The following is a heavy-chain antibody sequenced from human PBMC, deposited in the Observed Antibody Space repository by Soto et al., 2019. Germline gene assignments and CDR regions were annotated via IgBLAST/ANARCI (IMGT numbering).Heavy chain of an antibody. CDR3: ARDKGGDYGKYYFDY. Sequence: ASVKVSCKASGYTFTSYYMHWVRQAPGQGLEWMGIINPSGGSTSYAQKFQGRVTMTRDTSTSTVYMELSSLRSEDTAVYYCARDKGGDYGKYYFDYWGQGTLVTVSS. V-gene: IGHV1-46*01. J-gene: IGHJ4*02. CDR2: INPSGGST. D-gene: IGHD4-17*01. CDR1: GYTFTSYY.